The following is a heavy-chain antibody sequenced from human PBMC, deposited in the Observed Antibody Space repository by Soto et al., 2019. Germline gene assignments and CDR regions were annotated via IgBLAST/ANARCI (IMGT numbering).Heavy chain of an antibody. V-gene: IGHV5-51*01. CDR2: IYPGDSDT. J-gene: IGHJ4*02. D-gene: IGHD2-15*01. CDR3: ARGRYCSGGTCYFDY. Sequence: GESLKISCXGSGYIFTTYWIGWVRQMPGKGLEWMGIIYPGDSDTRYSPSFQGQVTISADKSISTAYLQWSSLKASDTAMYYCARGRYCSGGTCYFDYWGQGTLVTVSS. CDR1: GYIFTTYW.